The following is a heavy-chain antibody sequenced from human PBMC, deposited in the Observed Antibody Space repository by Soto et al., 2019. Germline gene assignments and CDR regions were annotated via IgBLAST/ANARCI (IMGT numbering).Heavy chain of an antibody. J-gene: IGHJ4*02. CDR1: GFPFISFA. V-gene: IGHV3-9*01. CDR2: IAWNRGGI. D-gene: IGHD4-17*01. CDR3: AKDSAEFGDDYIDD. Sequence: EVQLVESGGGLLQPGRSLSPPCAAPGFPFISFAMHWVRQAPGRGLGCVSGIAWNRGGITYADSVKGRFTISRDNAKSSLYLQMNSLRPEDTAFHYCAKDSAEFGDDYIDDWGQGTLVTVSS.